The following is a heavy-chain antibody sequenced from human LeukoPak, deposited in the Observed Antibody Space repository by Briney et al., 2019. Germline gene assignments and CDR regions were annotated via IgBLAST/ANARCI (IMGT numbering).Heavy chain of an antibody. CDR3: ARNSGDY. J-gene: IGHJ4*02. D-gene: IGHD4-23*01. Sequence: PSETLSLTCTVSGXSITNYYWSWIRQPPGKGLEWIGYIYHSGTTNYNPSLKSRVTISVAKNQFSLKLSSVTAADTAVYYCARNSGDYWGQGTLVTVSS. CDR2: IYHSGTT. CDR1: GXSITNYY. V-gene: IGHV4-59*12.